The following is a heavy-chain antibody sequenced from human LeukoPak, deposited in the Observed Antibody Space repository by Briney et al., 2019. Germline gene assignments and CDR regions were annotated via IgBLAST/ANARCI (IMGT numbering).Heavy chain of an antibody. CDR3: AREDSDYGDYIRLDY. Sequence: GASVKVSCKASGYTFTSYGITWVRQAPGQGLEWMGWISAYNGITNYAQKLQGRVTMTTDTSTSTAYMELRSLRSDDTAIYYCAREDSDYGDYIRLDYWGQGTLVTVSS. V-gene: IGHV1-18*04. CDR2: ISAYNGIT. D-gene: IGHD4-17*01. J-gene: IGHJ4*02. CDR1: GYTFTSYG.